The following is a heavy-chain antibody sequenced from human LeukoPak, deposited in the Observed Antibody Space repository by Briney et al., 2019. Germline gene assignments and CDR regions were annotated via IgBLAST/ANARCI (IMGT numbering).Heavy chain of an antibody. CDR2: ISGSGGST. J-gene: IGHJ4*02. D-gene: IGHD6-13*01. Sequence: PGGSLRLSCAASGFTFSTYAMSWVRQAPGKGLGWVSAISGSGGSTYYADSVKGRFTISRDNSKNTLYLQMNSLRAEDTSIYFCAKALEQETVIALDSWGRGTLVTVSS. CDR1: GFTFSTYA. V-gene: IGHV3-23*01. CDR3: AKALEQETVIALDS.